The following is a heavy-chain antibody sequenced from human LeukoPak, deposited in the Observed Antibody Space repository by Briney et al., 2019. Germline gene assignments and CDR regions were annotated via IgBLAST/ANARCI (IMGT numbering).Heavy chain of an antibody. V-gene: IGHV3-13*01. CDR2: IGTAGDT. Sequence: GGPLRLSCAASGFTFSSYDMHWGRQAPGKALEGVSAIGTAGDTYYPGSVKGRFTISRENSKNSLYLQTNSLRAGHTAVYYCARARLAAAGNCDYWGQGTLVTVSS. J-gene: IGHJ4*02. CDR1: GFTFSSYD. D-gene: IGHD6-13*01. CDR3: ARARLAAAGNCDY.